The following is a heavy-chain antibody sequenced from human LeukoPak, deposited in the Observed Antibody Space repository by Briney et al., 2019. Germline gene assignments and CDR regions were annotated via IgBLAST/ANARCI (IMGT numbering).Heavy chain of an antibody. CDR1: GGSFSGYY. V-gene: IGHV4-34*01. CDR3: ARMSSLARGAIMVYYYYYMDV. D-gene: IGHD3-10*01. J-gene: IGHJ6*03. Sequence: PSETLSLTXAVYGGSFSGYYWSWIRQPPGKGLEWIGEINHSGSTNYNPSLKSRVTISVDTSKNQSSLKLSSVTAADTAVYYCARMSSLARGAIMVYYYYYMDVWGKGTTVTVSS. CDR2: INHSGST.